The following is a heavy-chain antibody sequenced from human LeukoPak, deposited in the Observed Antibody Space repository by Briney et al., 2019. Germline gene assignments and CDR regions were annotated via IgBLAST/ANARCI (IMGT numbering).Heavy chain of an antibody. V-gene: IGHV3-30-3*01. CDR2: ISYDGSNK. Sequence: GSSLRLSCAASGFTFSSYAMHWVRQAPGKGLEWVAVISYDGSNKYYADSVKGRFTISRDNSKNTLYLQMNSLRAEDTAVYYCASDSNDAFDIWGQGTMVTVSS. CDR1: GFTFSSYA. CDR3: ASDSNDAFDI. J-gene: IGHJ3*02.